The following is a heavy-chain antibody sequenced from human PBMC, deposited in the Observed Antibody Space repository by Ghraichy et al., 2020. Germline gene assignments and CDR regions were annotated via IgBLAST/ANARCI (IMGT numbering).Heavy chain of an antibody. D-gene: IGHD6-6*01. CDR1: GFTFSTCA. J-gene: IGHJ4*02. CDR2: ISSTSSHI. CDR3: ARVAPRDNSSPDIDS. V-gene: IGHV3-21*01. Sequence: GGSLRLSCVASGFTFSTCAMNWVRQAPGKGLEWVSSISSTSSHIYYAESVKGRFTISRDNAKNSLYLQMNSLRAEDSAVYYCARVAPRDNSSPDIDSWGQGSLVTVSS.